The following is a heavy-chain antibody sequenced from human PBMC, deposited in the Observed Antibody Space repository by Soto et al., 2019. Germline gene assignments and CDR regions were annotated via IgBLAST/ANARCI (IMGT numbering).Heavy chain of an antibody. V-gene: IGHV1-46*01. Sequence: GASVKVSCKASGGTFSSYAISWVRQAPGQGLEWMGRINPSVGRTKYAQKFQGRVTMTRDTSTSTLHMELSSLRSEDTALYYCARDSGSPWGPGTLVTVSS. CDR3: ARDSGSP. D-gene: IGHD3-10*01. CDR1: GGTFSSYA. CDR2: INPSVGRT. J-gene: IGHJ5*02.